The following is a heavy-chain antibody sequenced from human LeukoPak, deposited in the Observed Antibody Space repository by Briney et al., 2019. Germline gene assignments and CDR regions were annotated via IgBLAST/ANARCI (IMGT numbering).Heavy chain of an antibody. Sequence: SQTLSLTCTVSGGSISSGSYYWSWIRQPAGKGLEWIGRIYTSGSTNYNPSLKSRVTISVDTSKNQFSLKLSTVTAADTAVYYCARDYYGSGSPLGFDYWGQGTLVTVSS. D-gene: IGHD3-10*01. J-gene: IGHJ4*02. CDR3: ARDYYGSGSPLGFDY. CDR2: IYTSGST. V-gene: IGHV4-61*02. CDR1: GGSISSGSYY.